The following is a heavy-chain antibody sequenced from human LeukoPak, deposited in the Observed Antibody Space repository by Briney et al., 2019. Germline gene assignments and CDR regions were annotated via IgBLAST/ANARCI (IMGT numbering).Heavy chain of an antibody. J-gene: IGHJ4*02. CDR3: AKHIVVVPAAMAGYFDY. CDR2: ISYDGSNK. CDR1: GFTFSSYA. V-gene: IGHV3-30*04. D-gene: IGHD2-2*01. Sequence: GGSLRLSCAASGFTFSSYAMHWVRQAPGKGLEWVAVISYDGSNKYYADSVKGRFTISRDNSKNTLYLQMNSLRAEDTAVYYCAKHIVVVPAAMAGYFDYWGQGTLVTVSS.